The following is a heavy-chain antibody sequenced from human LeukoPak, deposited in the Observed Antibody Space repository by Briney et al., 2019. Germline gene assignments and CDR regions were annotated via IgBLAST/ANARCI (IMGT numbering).Heavy chain of an antibody. J-gene: IGHJ4*02. CDR2: MYHSGST. V-gene: IGHV4-34*01. Sequence: PSETLSLTCAVYGGSFSGYYWSWIRQPPGKGLEWIGEMYHSGSTNYNPSLKSRVTISVDKSKNQFSLKLNFVTAADTAVYYCARAYYGGKSGYYFDYWGQGALVTVSS. D-gene: IGHD4-23*01. CDR1: GGSFSGYY. CDR3: ARAYYGGKSGYYFDY.